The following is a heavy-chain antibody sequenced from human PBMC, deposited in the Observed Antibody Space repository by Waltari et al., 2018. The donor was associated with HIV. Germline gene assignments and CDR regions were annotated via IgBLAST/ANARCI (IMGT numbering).Heavy chain of an antibody. Sequence: QVQLQQSGPGLVKPSGTLSLTCAVSGGPISSINWWTWVRQSPGKGLEWIGEIHHTGNSNYNPSLKSRVTILIDKSKNQFSLKMNSVTAEDTAVYYCARDAFYSNSWYGIDVWGRGTTVTVSS. D-gene: IGHD6-13*01. J-gene: IGHJ6*02. CDR1: GGPISSINW. CDR2: IHHTGNS. CDR3: ARDAFYSNSWYGIDV. V-gene: IGHV4-4*02.